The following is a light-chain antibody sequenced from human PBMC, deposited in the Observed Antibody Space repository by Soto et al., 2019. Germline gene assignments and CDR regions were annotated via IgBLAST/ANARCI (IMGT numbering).Light chain of an antibody. J-gene: IGLJ1*01. Sequence: QCALTQPASVSGSPGQSITISCTGTSIDVGSYNLVSWYQQHPGKAPKLMIYEGSKRPSGVSNRFSGSKSGNTASLTISGLQAEDEADYYCCSYAGSSTLWVFGTGTKVTVL. CDR1: SIDVGSYNL. V-gene: IGLV2-23*01. CDR2: EGS. CDR3: CSYAGSSTLWV.